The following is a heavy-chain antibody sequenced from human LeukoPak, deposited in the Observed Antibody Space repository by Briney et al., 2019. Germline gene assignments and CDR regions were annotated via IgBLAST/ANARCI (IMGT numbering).Heavy chain of an antibody. V-gene: IGHV5-51*01. CDR1: GYPFTSYW. CDR3: ARQGLEVTTFNWFDP. Sequence: GGSLQISRQGSGYPFTSYWIGWVRQLPGKGLEGMGIIYPGDSDTIYSPSCQGQVNLSADKSISTAYPQWSSLKASNAAMYYYARQGLEVTTFNWFDPWGQGTLVTVSS. D-gene: IGHD4-11*01. J-gene: IGHJ5*02. CDR2: IYPGDSDT.